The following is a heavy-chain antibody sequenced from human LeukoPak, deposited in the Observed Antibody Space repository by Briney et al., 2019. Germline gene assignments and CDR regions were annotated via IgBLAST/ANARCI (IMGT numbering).Heavy chain of an antibody. CDR3: AKGRYCSGGSCFLAMVHTNDY. D-gene: IGHD2-15*01. V-gene: IGHV3-23*01. J-gene: IGHJ4*02. CDR1: GFTFSSYA. Sequence: GGSLRLSCAASGFTFSSYAMRWVRQAPGKGLEWVSAISGSGGSTYYADSVKGRFTISRDNSKNTLYLQMNSLRAEDTAVYYCAKGRYCSGGSCFLAMVHTNDYWGQGTLVTVSS. CDR2: ISGSGGST.